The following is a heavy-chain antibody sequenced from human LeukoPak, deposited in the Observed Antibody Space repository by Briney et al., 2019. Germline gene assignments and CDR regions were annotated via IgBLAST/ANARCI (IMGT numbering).Heavy chain of an antibody. CDR3: ARDRPYYDFWSGYLHVGAFDI. J-gene: IGHJ3*02. CDR1: GGSISGSSYY. CDR2: IYYSGST. V-gene: IGHV4-39*07. Sequence: SETLSLTCTVSGGSISGSSYYWGWIRQPPGKGLEWIGSIYYSGSTYYNPSLKSRVTISVDTSKNQFSLKLSSVTAADTAVYYCARDRPYYDFWSGYLHVGAFDIWGQGTMVTVSS. D-gene: IGHD3-3*01.